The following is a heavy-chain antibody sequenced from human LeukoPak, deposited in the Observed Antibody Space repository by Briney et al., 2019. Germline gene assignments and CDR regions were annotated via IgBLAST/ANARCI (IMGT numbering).Heavy chain of an antibody. J-gene: IGHJ1*01. V-gene: IGHV4-59*01. D-gene: IGHD4-17*01. CDR3: ARGNGDYGQEYFQH. CDR2: IYYSGST. CDR1: GGSISSYY. Sequence: SETLSLTCTVSGGSISSYYWSWIRQPPGKGLEWIGYIYYSGSTNYNPSLKSRVTISVDTSKNQFSLKLSSVTAADTAVYYCARGNGDYGQEYFQHWGQGTLVTVSS.